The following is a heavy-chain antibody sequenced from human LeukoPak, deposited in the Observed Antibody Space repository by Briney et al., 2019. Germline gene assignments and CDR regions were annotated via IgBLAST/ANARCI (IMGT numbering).Heavy chain of an antibody. CDR1: GGSISSSSYY. D-gene: IGHD3-16*01. CDR2: IYYSGST. V-gene: IGHV4-39*07. J-gene: IGHJ4*02. CDR3: ARENYDYHNLY. Sequence: PSETLSLTCTVSGGSISSSSYYWGWIRQPPGKGLEWIGSIYYSGSTYYNPSLKSRVTISVDTSKNQFSLKLSSVTAAYTAVYYCARENYDYHNLYWGQGTLVTVSS.